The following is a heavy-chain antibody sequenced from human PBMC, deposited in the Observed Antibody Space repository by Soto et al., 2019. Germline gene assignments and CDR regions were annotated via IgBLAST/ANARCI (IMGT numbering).Heavy chain of an antibody. D-gene: IGHD5-12*01. CDR3: ARGNRGYDY. CDR2: IYYTGTT. J-gene: IGHJ4*02. CDR1: GDSISSGDYY. Sequence: QVQLQESGPGLVKPSQILSLTCTVSGDSISSGDYYWSWVRQPPGKGLEWIGSIYYTGTTYYTPSLERQITMSVDTSKNQFSLRLTSVTAADTAVYYCARGNRGYDYWGQGALVTVSS. V-gene: IGHV4-30-4*01.